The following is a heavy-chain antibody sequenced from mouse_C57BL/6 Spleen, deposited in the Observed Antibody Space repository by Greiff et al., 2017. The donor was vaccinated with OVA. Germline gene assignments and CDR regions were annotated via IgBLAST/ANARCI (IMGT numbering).Heavy chain of an antibody. J-gene: IGHJ1*03. CDR1: GFTFSSYV. Sequence: DVMLVESGGDLVKPGGSLKLSCAASGFTFSSYVMSWVRQTPDKRLEWVATISSGGSYTYYPDSVKGRFTISRDNAKNTLYLQMSSLKSEDTAMYYCARHRDYYGSSYGWYFDVWGTGTTVTVSS. CDR3: ARHRDYYGSSYGWYFDV. V-gene: IGHV5-6*02. CDR2: ISSGGSYT. D-gene: IGHD1-1*01.